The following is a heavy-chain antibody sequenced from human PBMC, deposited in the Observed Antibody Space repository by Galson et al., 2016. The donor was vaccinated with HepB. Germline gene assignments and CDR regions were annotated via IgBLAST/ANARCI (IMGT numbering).Heavy chain of an antibody. Sequence: TLSLTCSVSGGSISSGDHYWSWIRQPPGKGLEWIGYIYYSGRTHYNPSLKSRVIMSVDTSQNQFSLKLSSVNAADTAVYYCARVFDGSGYYFDGRRYFDYWGQGTLVTVSS. V-gene: IGHV4-30-4*01. CDR3: ARVFDGSGYYFDGRRYFDY. CDR1: GGSISSGDHY. D-gene: IGHD3-22*01. J-gene: IGHJ4*02. CDR2: IYYSGRT.